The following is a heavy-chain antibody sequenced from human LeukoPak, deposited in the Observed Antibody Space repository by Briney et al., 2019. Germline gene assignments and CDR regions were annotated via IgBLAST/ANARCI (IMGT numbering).Heavy chain of an antibody. V-gene: IGHV1-2*02. Sequence: ASVKVSCKASGYTFTGYYMHWVRQAPGQGLEWMGWINPNSGGTNYAQKFQGRVTMTRDTSISTAYMELNRLGSDDTAVYYCARDRDYGSGIFDYWGQGTPVTVSS. CDR3: ARDRDYGSGIFDY. CDR2: INPNSGGT. J-gene: IGHJ4*02. D-gene: IGHD3-10*01. CDR1: GYTFTGYY.